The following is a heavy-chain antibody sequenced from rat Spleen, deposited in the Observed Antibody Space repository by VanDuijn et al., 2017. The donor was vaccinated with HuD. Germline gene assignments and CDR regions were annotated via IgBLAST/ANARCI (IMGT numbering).Heavy chain of an antibody. CDR3: TTDTFYDGTYYPGGFDY. CDR1: EFTFSNHG. CDR2: ISHDGSST. Sequence: EVQLVESGGGLVQPGRSLKLSCAASEFTFSNHGMAWVRQAPTKGLEWVATISHDGSSTYYRDSVKGRFTISRDNAKSTLYLQLDSLRSEDTATYYCTTDTFYDGTYYPGGFDYWGQGVMVTVSS. V-gene: IGHV5-29*01. J-gene: IGHJ2*01. D-gene: IGHD1-12*02.